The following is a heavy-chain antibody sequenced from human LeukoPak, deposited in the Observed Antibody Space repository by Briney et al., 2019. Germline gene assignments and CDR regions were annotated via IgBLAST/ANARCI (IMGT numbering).Heavy chain of an antibody. CDR2: IAYNGNT. V-gene: IGHV1-18*01. CDR1: GYSFTTYG. Sequence: ASVKVSCRASGYSFTTYGFSWMRQAPGQGLEWMGIIAYNGNTYYAENLQGRVTMTTDSSTNTAYMELRNLRSDDTAVYYCARYSRSWYLYDYWGQGTLVTVSS. CDR3: ARYSRSWYLYDY. J-gene: IGHJ4*02. D-gene: IGHD6-19*01.